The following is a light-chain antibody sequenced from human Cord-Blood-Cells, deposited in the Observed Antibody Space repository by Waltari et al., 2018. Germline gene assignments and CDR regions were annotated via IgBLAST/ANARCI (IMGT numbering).Light chain of an antibody. CDR1: SRDVGGSNY. Sequence: QSALTQPRSVSGSHGQSVTISCTGTSRDVGGSNYFSCYQQHPGKAPKLMIYDVSKRPSGVPDRFSGSKSGNTASLTISGLQAEDEADYYCCSYAGSYTYVFGTGTKVTVL. CDR2: DVS. J-gene: IGLJ1*01. CDR3: CSYAGSYTYV. V-gene: IGLV2-11*01.